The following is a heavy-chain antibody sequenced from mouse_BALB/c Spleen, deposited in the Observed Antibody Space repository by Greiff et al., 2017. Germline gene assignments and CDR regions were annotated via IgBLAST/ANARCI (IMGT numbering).Heavy chain of an antibody. J-gene: IGHJ4*01. CDR3: ARRGLRVYAMDY. Sequence: EVKLMESGGGLVQPGGSLKLSCAASGFDFSRYWMSWVRQAPGKGLEWIGEINPDSSTINYTPSLKDKFIISRDNAKNTLYLQMSKVRSEDTALYYCARRGLRVYAMDYWGQGTSVTVSS. V-gene: IGHV4-1*02. CDR1: GFDFSRYW. D-gene: IGHD2-4*01. CDR2: INPDSSTI.